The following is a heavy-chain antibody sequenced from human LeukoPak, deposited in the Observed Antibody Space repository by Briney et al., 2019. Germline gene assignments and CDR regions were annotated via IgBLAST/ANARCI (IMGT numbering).Heavy chain of an antibody. D-gene: IGHD3-10*02. CDR1: KFTFSTYG. J-gene: IGHJ4*02. V-gene: IGHV3-30*02. Sequence: GGSLRLSCAASKFTFSTYGMHWVRQAPGKGLEWVAFIWFDGSNKYYADSVKGRFTISRDNSKNTLYLQMNSLRAEDTAVYYRCSGSPKGVDYWGQGTLVTVSS. CDR3: CSGSPKGVDY. CDR2: IWFDGSNK.